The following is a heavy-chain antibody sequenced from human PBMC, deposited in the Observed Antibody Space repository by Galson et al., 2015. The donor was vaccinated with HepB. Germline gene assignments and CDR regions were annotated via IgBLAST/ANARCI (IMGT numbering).Heavy chain of an antibody. J-gene: IGHJ4*02. CDR1: GGSVSSGTYY. D-gene: IGHD1-26*01. V-gene: IGHV4-61*01. Sequence: LSLTCTVSGGSVSSGTYYWSWIRQPPGKGLEWIGYISYSGITKYNPSLKSRVTISVDTSKDQFSLKLSSVTAADTAVYYCARLGGATGRLDYWGQGTLVTVSS. CDR3: ARLGGATGRLDY. CDR2: ISYSGIT.